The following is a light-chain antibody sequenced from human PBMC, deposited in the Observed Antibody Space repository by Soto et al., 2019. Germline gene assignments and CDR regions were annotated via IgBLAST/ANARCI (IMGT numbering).Light chain of an antibody. CDR1: QSISGW. V-gene: IGKV1-5*01. CDR2: DAS. Sequence: DIQMTQSPSTLSASVGDRVTITCRASQSISGWLSWFQQKPGKAPKLLIYDASTLESGVPSRFSGSGSGTQFNLTISSLQPDDFATYFCQQYSSYSLYTFGQGTKLEI. CDR3: QQYSSYSLYT. J-gene: IGKJ2*01.